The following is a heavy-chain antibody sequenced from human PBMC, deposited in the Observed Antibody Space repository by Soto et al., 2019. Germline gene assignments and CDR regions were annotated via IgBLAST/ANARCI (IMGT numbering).Heavy chain of an antibody. J-gene: IGHJ4*02. CDR3: ARGASYSSGWYRTPPFLDY. D-gene: IGHD6-19*01. V-gene: IGHV3-74*01. Sequence: PGGSLRLPCAASGFTFSSYWMHWVRQAPGKGLVWVSRINSDGSSTSYADSVKGRFTISRDNAKNTLYLQMNSLRAEDTAVYYCARGASYSSGWYRTPPFLDYWGQGTLVTVSS. CDR1: GFTFSSYW. CDR2: INSDGSST.